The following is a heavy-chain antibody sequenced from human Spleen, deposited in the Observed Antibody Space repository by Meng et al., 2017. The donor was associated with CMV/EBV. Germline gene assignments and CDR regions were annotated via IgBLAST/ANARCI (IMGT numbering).Heavy chain of an antibody. J-gene: IGHJ4*02. CDR2: INHSGRT. D-gene: IGHD3-10*02. V-gene: IGHV4-30-4*08. CDR3: ARNVESYFDS. CDR1: GGSVTSEDED. Sequence: TCPVSGGSVTSEDEDWSWIRQPPGKGLEWIGFINHSGRTHYNPALRSRVTISVDASKNQFSLKLTSMTAADTAMYYCARNVESYFDSWGQGTLVTVSS.